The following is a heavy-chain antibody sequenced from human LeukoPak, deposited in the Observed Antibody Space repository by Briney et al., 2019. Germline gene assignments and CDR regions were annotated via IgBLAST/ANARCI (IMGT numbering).Heavy chain of an antibody. D-gene: IGHD6-13*01. CDR3: AKSLYTSSWYGFDY. V-gene: IGHV3-23*01. CDR1: GFTFSSYA. Sequence: GGSLRLSCAASGFTFSSYAMTWVRQAPGKGLEWVSSISVSGGSTYYADSVKGRFTVSRDNSKNTLNLQMNSLRAEDTAVYYCAKSLYTSSWYGFDYWGQGTLVTVSS. J-gene: IGHJ4*02. CDR2: ISVSGGST.